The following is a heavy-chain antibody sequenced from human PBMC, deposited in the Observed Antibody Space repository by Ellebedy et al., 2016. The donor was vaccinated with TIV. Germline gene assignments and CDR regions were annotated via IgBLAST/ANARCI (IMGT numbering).Heavy chain of an antibody. CDR3: ARDPPVCYSCAYV. J-gene: IGHJ6*02. CDR2: AYYRSTWLY. CDR1: GDSVSNKYAT. D-gene: IGHD4-11*01. V-gene: IGHV6-1*01. Sequence: SQTLSLTCAISGDSVSNKYATWNWIRQSPSRGLEWLGRAYYRSTWLYDYAVSVKGRITINPDTSNNQLSLHLNSVTPEDTAVYYCARDPPVCYSCAYVWGQGTTVTVSS.